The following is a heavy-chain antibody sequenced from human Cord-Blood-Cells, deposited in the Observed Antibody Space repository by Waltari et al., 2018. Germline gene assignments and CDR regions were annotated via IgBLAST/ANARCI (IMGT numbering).Heavy chain of an antibody. CDR1: GGPFSSYA. Sequence: QVQLVQSGAEVKKPGSSVKVSCKASGGPFSSYAISWVRPAPGQGLEWMGGIIPIFGTANYAQKFQGRVTITADKSTSTAYMELSSLRSEDTAVYYCARGANSSSWYEYFQHWGQGTLVTVSS. D-gene: IGHD6-13*01. V-gene: IGHV1-69*06. CDR2: IIPIFGTA. CDR3: ARGANSSSWYEYFQH. J-gene: IGHJ1*01.